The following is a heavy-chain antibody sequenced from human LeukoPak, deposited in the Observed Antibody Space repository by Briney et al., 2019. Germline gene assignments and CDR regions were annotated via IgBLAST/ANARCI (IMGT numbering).Heavy chain of an antibody. J-gene: IGHJ3*02. CDR1: GGTFSSYA. CDR3: ARHSFSHDAFDI. Sequence: KISCQGSGGTFSSYAISWVRQAPGQGLEWMGGIIPIFGTANYAQKFQGRVTITTDESTSTAYMELSSLRSEDTAVYYCARHSFSHDAFDIWGQGTMVTVSS. CDR2: IIPIFGTA. D-gene: IGHD2/OR15-2a*01. V-gene: IGHV1-69*05.